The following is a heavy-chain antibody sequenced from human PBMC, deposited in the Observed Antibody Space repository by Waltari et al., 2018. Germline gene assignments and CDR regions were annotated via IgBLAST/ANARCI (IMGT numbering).Heavy chain of an antibody. CDR1: GYSISSGYY. V-gene: IGHV4-38-2*01. CDR3: ARLWYSSSWYWFDP. CDR2: IYHSGST. Sequence: QVQLQESGPGLVKPSETLSLTCAVSGYSISSGYYWGWIRQPPGKGLEWIGSIYHSGSTYYNPSLKSRVTISVDTSKNQFSLKLSSVTAADTAVYYCARLWYSSSWYWFDPWGQGTLVTVSS. D-gene: IGHD6-13*01. J-gene: IGHJ5*02.